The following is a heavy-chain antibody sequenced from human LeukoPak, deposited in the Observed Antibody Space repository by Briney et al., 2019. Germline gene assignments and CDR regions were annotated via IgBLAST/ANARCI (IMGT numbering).Heavy chain of an antibody. CDR1: GGSFSGYY. V-gene: IGHV4-34*01. J-gene: IGHJ4*02. CDR2: INHSGST. CDR3: ARMVAVAGLFDY. Sequence: SETLSLTRAVYGGSFSGYYWSWIRQPPGKGLEWIGEINHSGSTNYNPSLKSRVTISVDTSKNQFSLKLSSVTAADTAVYYCARMVAVAGLFDYWGQGTLVTVSS. D-gene: IGHD6-19*01.